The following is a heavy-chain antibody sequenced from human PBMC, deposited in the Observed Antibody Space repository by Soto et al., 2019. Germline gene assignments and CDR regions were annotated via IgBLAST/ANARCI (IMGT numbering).Heavy chain of an antibody. CDR1: GFTFSSYG. CDR3: AKDLSDSSGYYSDDY. V-gene: IGHV3-30*18. Sequence: QVQLVESGGGVVQPWRSLRLSCAASGFTFSSYGMHWVRQAPGKGLEWVAVISYDGSNKYYADSVKGRFTISRDNSKNTLYLQMNSLRAEDTAVYYCAKDLSDSSGYYSDDYWGQGTLVTVSS. CDR2: ISYDGSNK. D-gene: IGHD3-22*01. J-gene: IGHJ4*02.